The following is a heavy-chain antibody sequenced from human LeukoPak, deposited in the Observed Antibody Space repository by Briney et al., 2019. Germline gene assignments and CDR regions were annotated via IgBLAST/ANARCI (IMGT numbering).Heavy chain of an antibody. V-gene: IGHV5-51*01. CDR3: ARLNFPGGSRVLNYFYYYYMDV. D-gene: IGHD2-8*02. J-gene: IGHJ6*03. Sequence: GESLKISCKGSGYSFTTYWIGWVRQMPGKGLEWMGIIHPTDSDTRYNPSFQGQVTISADKSINTAYLQWSSLKASDTAVYYCARLNFPGGSRVLNYFYYYYMDVWGNGTSVTISS. CDR1: GYSFTTYW. CDR2: IHPTDSDT.